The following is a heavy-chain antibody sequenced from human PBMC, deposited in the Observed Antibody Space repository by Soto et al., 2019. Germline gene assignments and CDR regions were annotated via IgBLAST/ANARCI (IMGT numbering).Heavy chain of an antibody. CDR1: GYTFPGYY. V-gene: IGHV1-2*04. Sequence: ASVKVSCKASGYTFPGYYMHWVRQAPGQGLEWMGWINPNSGGTNYAQKFQGWVTMTRDTSISTAYMELSRLRSDDTAVYYCARWGGELLHYYYYGMDVWGQGTTVTVSS. J-gene: IGHJ6*02. D-gene: IGHD1-26*01. CDR3: ARWGGELLHYYYYGMDV. CDR2: INPNSGGT.